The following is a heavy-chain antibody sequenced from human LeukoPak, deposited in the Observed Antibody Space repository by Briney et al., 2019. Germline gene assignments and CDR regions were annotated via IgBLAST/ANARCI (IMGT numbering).Heavy chain of an antibody. CDR2: ISYDGSNK. CDR3: AKDVSSLRFLEWLFDY. D-gene: IGHD3-3*01. Sequence: GGSLRLSCAAPGFTFSSYGMHWVRQAPGKGLEWVAVISYDGSNKYYADSVKGRFTISRDNSKNTLYLQMNSLRAEDTAVYYCAKDVSSLRFLEWLFDYWGQGTLVTVSS. CDR1: GFTFSSYG. V-gene: IGHV3-30*18. J-gene: IGHJ4*02.